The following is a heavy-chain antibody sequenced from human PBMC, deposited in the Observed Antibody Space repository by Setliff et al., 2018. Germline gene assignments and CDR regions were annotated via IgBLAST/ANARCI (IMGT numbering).Heavy chain of an antibody. D-gene: IGHD3-22*01. Sequence: ASVKVSCKASGYTFTSYGISWVRQAPGQGLEWMGYINPYNGVTYYAQNVQARVTMTTDTSTSTAYMELRSLRPDDTAVYYCARINFYVSSGYYYASDNWGQGTLVTVS. CDR2: INPYNGVT. CDR1: GYTFTSYG. V-gene: IGHV1-18*01. CDR3: ARINFYVSSGYYYASDN. J-gene: IGHJ4*02.